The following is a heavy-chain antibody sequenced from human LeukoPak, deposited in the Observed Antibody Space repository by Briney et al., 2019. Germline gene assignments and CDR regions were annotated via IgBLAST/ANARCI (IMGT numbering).Heavy chain of an antibody. D-gene: IGHD3-16*01. Sequence: PGGSLRLSCAASGFTFSSYGMHWIRQAPGKGLEWLAFIRNDGRIKYNADSVKGRFTISRDNSKNTLYLQMNSLRADDTAVYYCAKDTPLCYFDYWGQGTLVTVSS. CDR2: IRNDGRIK. J-gene: IGHJ4*02. CDR3: AKDTPLCYFDY. CDR1: GFTFSSYG. V-gene: IGHV3-30*02.